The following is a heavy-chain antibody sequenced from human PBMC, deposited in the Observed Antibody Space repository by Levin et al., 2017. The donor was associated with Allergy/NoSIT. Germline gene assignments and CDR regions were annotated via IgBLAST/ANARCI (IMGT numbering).Heavy chain of an antibody. V-gene: IGHV3-30*04. CDR2: ISYDDSKK. J-gene: IGHJ4*02. CDR1: GFTFSNYA. D-gene: IGHD3-22*01. Sequence: GGSLRLSCAASGFTFSNYAMHWVRQAPGKGLEWLAAISYDDSKKYYADSVRGRFIISRDNSKNTLYLQMNSLRAEDTAVYFCARDMRAWGVVVINGDNDYWGQGTLVTVSS. CDR3: ARDMRAWGVVVINGDNDY.